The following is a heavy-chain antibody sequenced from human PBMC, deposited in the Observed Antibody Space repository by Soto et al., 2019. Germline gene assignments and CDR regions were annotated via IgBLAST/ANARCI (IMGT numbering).Heavy chain of an antibody. CDR2: ITDSGDFT. V-gene: IGHV3-23*01. J-gene: IGHJ4*02. Sequence: GGSLRLSCAASGFTFSSSAMNWVRQAPGKGLEWVSAITDSGDFTYYADSVKSRFTISRDNSKNTLYLQMNSLRADDTALYYCAKDFVRFDNWGQGTPVTVSS. CDR3: AKDFVRFDN. CDR1: GFTFSSSA.